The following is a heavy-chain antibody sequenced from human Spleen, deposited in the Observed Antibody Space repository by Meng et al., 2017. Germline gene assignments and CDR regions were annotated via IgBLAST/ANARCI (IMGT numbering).Heavy chain of an antibody. CDR1: GGSFSGYY. CDR2: INHSGST. D-gene: IGHD6-19*01. J-gene: IGHJ4*02. CDR3: ARGREQWLVTV. V-gene: IGHV4-34*01. Sequence: SETLSLTRAVYGGSFSGYYWSWIRQPPGKGLEWIGEINHSGSTNYNPSLKSRVTISVDTSKNQFSLKLSSVTAADTAVYYCARGREQWLVTVWGQGTLVTVSS.